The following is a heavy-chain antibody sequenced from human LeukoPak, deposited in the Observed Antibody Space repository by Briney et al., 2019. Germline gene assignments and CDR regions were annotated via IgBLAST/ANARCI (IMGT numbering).Heavy chain of an antibody. Sequence: ASVKVSCKASGYTFTSYAIHWVRQAPGQRLEWMGWISAGNGNTRYSQNFQGRVTFISNTSATTAFMELSSLRSEDAAVYYCARDSGSGNNDYWGQGTLVTVSS. CDR1: GYTFTSYA. CDR2: ISAGNGNT. J-gene: IGHJ4*02. V-gene: IGHV1-3*01. D-gene: IGHD1-26*01. CDR3: ARDSGSGNNDY.